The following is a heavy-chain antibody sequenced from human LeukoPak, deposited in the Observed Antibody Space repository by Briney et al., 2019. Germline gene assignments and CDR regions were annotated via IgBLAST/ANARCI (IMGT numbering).Heavy chain of an antibody. CDR2: IKSKTDGGTT. CDR3: TSDILTGPPPSY. Sequence: PGGSLRLSCAASGFTFSNAWMSWVRQAPGKGLEWVGRIKSKTDGGTTDYAAPVKGRFTISRDDSKNTLYLQMNSLKTEDTAVYYCTSDILTGPPPSYWGQGTLVTVSS. V-gene: IGHV3-15*01. J-gene: IGHJ4*02. D-gene: IGHD3-9*01. CDR1: GFTFSNAW.